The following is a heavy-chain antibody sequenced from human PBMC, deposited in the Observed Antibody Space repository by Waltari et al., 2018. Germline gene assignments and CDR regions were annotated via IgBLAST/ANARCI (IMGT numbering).Heavy chain of an antibody. Sequence: QVQLVQSGAEVKKPGSSERVSCKASGGNFSSYAIRWVGQAPGQGLEWMGGIIPIFGTANYAQKFQGRVTITADESTSTAYMELSSLRSEDTAVYYCARGGAMIVTMDWFDPWGQGTLVTVSS. D-gene: IGHD3-22*01. CDR2: IIPIFGTA. CDR3: ARGGAMIVTMDWFDP. CDR1: GGNFSSYA. J-gene: IGHJ5*02. V-gene: IGHV1-69*01.